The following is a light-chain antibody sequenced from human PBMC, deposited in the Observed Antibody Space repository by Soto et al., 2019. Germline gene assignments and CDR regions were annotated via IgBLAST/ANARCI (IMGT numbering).Light chain of an antibody. J-gene: IGLJ3*02. Sequence: QSVLTQAPSVSGIPGQGVTISCSGSDSNIGSNTVNWYQQLPGMAPKLLIYINYKRPSGVPDRFSASKSDTSASLAISGLQSEDEAHYYCAVWDDTLDAWVFGGGTKVTVL. V-gene: IGLV1-44*01. CDR2: INY. CDR1: DSNIGSNT. CDR3: AVWDDTLDAWV.